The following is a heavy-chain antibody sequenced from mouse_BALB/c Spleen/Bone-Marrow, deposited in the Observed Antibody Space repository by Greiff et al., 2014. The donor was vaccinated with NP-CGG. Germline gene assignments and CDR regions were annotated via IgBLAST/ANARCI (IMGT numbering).Heavy chain of an antibody. CDR3: ARFSQLGLLAY. Sequence: QVQLQQSGAELVKPGTSVKLSCKACGYNFTSYWINWVRLRPGQGLEWIGDIYPGSGSTNYNEKFKSKATLTVDTSSSTAYMQLSSLASEDSALYYCARFSQLGLLAYWGQGTLVTVSA. CDR1: GYNFTSYW. J-gene: IGHJ3*01. D-gene: IGHD3-1*01. CDR2: IYPGSGST. V-gene: IGHV1-55*01.